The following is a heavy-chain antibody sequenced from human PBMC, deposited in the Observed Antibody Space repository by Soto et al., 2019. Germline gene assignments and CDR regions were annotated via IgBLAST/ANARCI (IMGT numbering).Heavy chain of an antibody. CDR3: TRHIGSSSGAPSEYYYYGMDV. CDR1: GFTFSGSA. CDR2: IRSKANSYAT. V-gene: IGHV3-73*01. Sequence: GGSLRLSCAASGFTFSGSAMHWVRQASGKGLEWVGRIRSKANSYATAYAASVKGRFTISRDDSKNTAYLQMNSLKTEDTAVYYCTRHIGSSSGAPSEYYYYGMDVWGQGTTVTVSS. D-gene: IGHD6-6*01. J-gene: IGHJ6*02.